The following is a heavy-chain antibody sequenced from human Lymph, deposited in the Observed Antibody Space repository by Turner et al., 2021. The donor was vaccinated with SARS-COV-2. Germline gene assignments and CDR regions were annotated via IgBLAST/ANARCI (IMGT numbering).Heavy chain of an antibody. J-gene: IGHJ2*01. Sequence: QVQLVQSGAGAKKPGASVTVSCNASGSTFSSYAIHWVRLAPGPRLEWMGWINAGNGNRKYSQKFQDRVTMTRDTSASTAYMEMSSLRSEDTAVYYCARDLYYYDRSGYIFPNWDFDLWGQGTLVTVSS. D-gene: IGHD3-22*01. CDR2: INAGNGNR. CDR1: GSTFSSYA. CDR3: ARDLYYYDRSGYIFPNWDFDL. V-gene: IGHV1-3*01.